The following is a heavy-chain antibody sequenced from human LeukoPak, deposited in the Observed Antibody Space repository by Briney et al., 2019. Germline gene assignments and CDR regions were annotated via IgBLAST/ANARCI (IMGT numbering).Heavy chain of an antibody. CDR2: IRYDGGNK. V-gene: IGHV3-30*02. D-gene: IGHD6-6*01. J-gene: IGHJ6*03. CDR3: ARGRIAAHRHYYYYMDV. Sequence: PGGSPRLSCAASGFTFSSYGMHWVRQAPGKGLEWVAFIRYDGGNKYYADSVKGRFTISRDNSKNTLYLQMNSLRAEDTAVYYCARGRIAAHRHYYYYMDVWGKGTTVTVSS. CDR1: GFTFSSYG.